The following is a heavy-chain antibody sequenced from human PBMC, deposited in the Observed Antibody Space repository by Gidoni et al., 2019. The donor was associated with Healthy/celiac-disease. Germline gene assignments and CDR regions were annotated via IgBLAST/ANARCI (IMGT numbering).Heavy chain of an antibody. J-gene: IGHJ6*02. V-gene: IGHV1-69*19. CDR1: GGTFSSYA. D-gene: IGHD3-10*01. CDR2: IIPIFGTA. Sequence: QVQLVQSGAEVKKPGSSVKVSCKASGGTFSSYAISWVRQAPGQGLEWMGGIIPIFGTANYAQKFQGRVTITADESTSTAYMELSSLRSEDTAVYYCARDGDHYYGSGTETYYYYGMDVWGQGTTVTVSS. CDR3: ARDGDHYYGSGTETYYYYGMDV.